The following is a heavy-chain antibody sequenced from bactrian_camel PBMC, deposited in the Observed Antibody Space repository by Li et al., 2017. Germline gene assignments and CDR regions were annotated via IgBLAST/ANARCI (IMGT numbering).Heavy chain of an antibody. Sequence: HVQLVESGGGTVQAGGSLRLTCRITDYSFERYCLGWSRQAPGKEREAVANIYSDGSSASYAEFVRGRFTISQHSANTVYLQMDSLEPEDTGMYFCAAKATDCSQWNAYNYFGQGTQVTVS. J-gene: IGHJ4*01. CDR2: IYSDGSSA. CDR1: DYSFERYC. CDR3: AAKATDCSQWNAYNY. V-gene: IGHV3S60*01. D-gene: IGHD4*01.